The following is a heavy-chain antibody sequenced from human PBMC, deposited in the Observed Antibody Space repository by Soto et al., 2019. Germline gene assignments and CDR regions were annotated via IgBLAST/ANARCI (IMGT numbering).Heavy chain of an antibody. CDR2: ISHSGST. V-gene: IGHV4-59*01. CDR3: VRDYQYSADDFVSIFDS. J-gene: IGHJ4*02. Sequence: WTWIRQPPGKGLEWIGYISHSGSTNYNPSLRSRVTISADMSKTQLSLKLMSVTAADTAFYYCVRDYQYSADDFVSIFDSWGQGALVTVSA. D-gene: IGHD5-12*01.